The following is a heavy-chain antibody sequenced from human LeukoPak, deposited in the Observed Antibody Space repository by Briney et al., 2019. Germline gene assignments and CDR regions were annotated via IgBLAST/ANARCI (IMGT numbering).Heavy chain of an antibody. CDR2: INPNSGGT. J-gene: IGHJ4*02. D-gene: IGHD1-26*01. CDR1: GYTFTGYY. Sequence: ASVKVSCKASGYTFTGYYMHWVRQAPGQGLEWMGWINPNSGGTNYAQKFQGRVTRPRDTSISTAYMELSRLRSGDTAVYYCARVPRWELLVLDYWGQGTLVTVSS. CDR3: ARVPRWELLVLDY. V-gene: IGHV1-2*02.